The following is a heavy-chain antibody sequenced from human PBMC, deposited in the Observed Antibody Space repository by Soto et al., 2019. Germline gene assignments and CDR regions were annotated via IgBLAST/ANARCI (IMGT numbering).Heavy chain of an antibody. V-gene: IGHV3-21*01. CDR1: GFTFSSYG. CDR3: ARDQPGYSYGYGLGY. J-gene: IGHJ4*02. CDR2: ISSSSYI. Sequence: GGSLRLSCAASGFTFSSYGMHWVRQAPGKGLEWVSSISSSSYIYYADSVKGRFTISRDNAKNSLYLQMNSLRAEDTAVYYCARDQPGYSYGYGLGYWGQGTLVTVSS. D-gene: IGHD5-18*01.